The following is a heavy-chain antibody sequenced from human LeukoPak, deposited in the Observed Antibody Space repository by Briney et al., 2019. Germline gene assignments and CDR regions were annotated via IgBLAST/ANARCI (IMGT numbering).Heavy chain of an antibody. V-gene: IGHV3-30*01. D-gene: IGHD3-3*01. CDR2: ISYDGSNK. CDR3: ARAHDFWSGYYPFGY. Sequence: GGSLRLSCAASGFTFSSYAMHWVRQAPGKGLEWVAVISYDGSNKYYADSVKGRFTISRDNSKNTLYLQMNSLRAEDTAVYYCARAHDFWSGYYPFGYWGQGPLVTVSS. CDR1: GFTFSSYA. J-gene: IGHJ4*02.